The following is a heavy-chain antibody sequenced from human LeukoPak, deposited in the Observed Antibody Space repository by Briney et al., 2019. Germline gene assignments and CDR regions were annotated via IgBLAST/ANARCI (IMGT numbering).Heavy chain of an antibody. Sequence: GASVKVSCKASGYTFTSYCMHWVRQAPGQGLEWMGIINPSGGSTSYAQKFQGRVTMTRDTSTSTVYMELSSLRSEDTAVYYCARDPGRGNWFDPWGQGTLVTVSS. J-gene: IGHJ5*02. V-gene: IGHV1-46*01. CDR3: ARDPGRGNWFDP. CDR2: INPSGGST. CDR1: GYTFTSYC.